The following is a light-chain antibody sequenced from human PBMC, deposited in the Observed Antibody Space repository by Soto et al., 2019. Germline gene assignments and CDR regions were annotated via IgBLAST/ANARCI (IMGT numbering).Light chain of an antibody. CDR3: QQRSNWHPIT. CDR2: GAF. CDR1: PSVTNY. J-gene: IGKJ5*01. V-gene: IGKV3D-11*02. Sequence: PGERATLSCRASPSVTNYLAWYQQKPGQPPRLLIYGAFNRATGIPARFSGSGSGTDFTLTISSLEHEDFAVYYCQQRSNWHPITFGQGTRLEIK.